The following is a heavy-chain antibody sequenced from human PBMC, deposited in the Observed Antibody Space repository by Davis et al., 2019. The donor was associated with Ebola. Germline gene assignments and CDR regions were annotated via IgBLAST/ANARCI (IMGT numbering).Heavy chain of an antibody. J-gene: IGHJ2*01. D-gene: IGHD6-19*01. CDR3: ARRVAVAHWYFDL. V-gene: IGHV5-51*01. Sequence: KVSCKGSGYSFTSYWIGWVRQMPGKGLEWMGIIYPGDSDTRYSPSFQGQVTISADKSISTAYLQWSSLKASDTAMYYCARRVAVAHWYFDLWGRGTLVTVSS. CDR2: IYPGDSDT. CDR1: GYSFTSYW.